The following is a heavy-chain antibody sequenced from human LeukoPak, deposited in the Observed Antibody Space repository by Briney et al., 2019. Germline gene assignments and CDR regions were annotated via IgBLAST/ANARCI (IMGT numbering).Heavy chain of an antibody. CDR2: IYYSGST. CDR1: GGSISSSSYY. Sequence: PSETLSLTCTVSGGSISSSSYYWGWIRQPPGKGLEWIGSIYYSGSTYYNPSLKSRVTISVDTSKNQFSLKLSSVTAADTAVDYCATPLVVPAAIGDYWGQGTLVTVSS. V-gene: IGHV4-39*01. D-gene: IGHD2-2*02. CDR3: ATPLVVPAAIGDY. J-gene: IGHJ4*02.